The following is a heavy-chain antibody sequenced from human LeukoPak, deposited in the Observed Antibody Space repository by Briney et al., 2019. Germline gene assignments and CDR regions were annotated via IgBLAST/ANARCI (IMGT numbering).Heavy chain of an antibody. CDR2: ISSSSSTI. CDR3: AVTVVPAALGAFDI. J-gene: IGHJ3*02. D-gene: IGHD2-2*01. Sequence: GGSLRLSCAASGFAFSSYSINWVRQAPGKGLEWVSYISSSSSTIYYADSVKGRFTISRDNAKNSLYLQMNSLRAEDTAVYYCAVTVVPAALGAFDIWGQGTMVTVSS. V-gene: IGHV3-48*01. CDR1: GFAFSSYS.